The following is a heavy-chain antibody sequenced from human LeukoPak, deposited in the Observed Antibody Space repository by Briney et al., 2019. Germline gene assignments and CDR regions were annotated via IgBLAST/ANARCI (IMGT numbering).Heavy chain of an antibody. J-gene: IGHJ6*02. V-gene: IGHV4-34*01. CDR3: ARVLRFGEPTAGYYYGMDV. CDR1: GGSFSGYL. CDR2: INYNGEKT. Sequence: SETLSLTCTVSGGSFSGYLWSWIRQPPGKGLEWIGEINYNGEKTNYNPSLKSRVIMSVDPSTNQFSLKMTSVTAADTAVYYCARVLRFGEPTAGYYYGMDVWGQGTTVTVSS. D-gene: IGHD3-10*01.